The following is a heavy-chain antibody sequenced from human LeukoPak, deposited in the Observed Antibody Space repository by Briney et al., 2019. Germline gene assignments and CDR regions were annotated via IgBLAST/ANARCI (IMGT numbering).Heavy chain of an antibody. Sequence: GGSLRLSCAASGFTFSSYAMSWVRQAPGKGLEWVSVISGSGGSTYYADSVKGRFTISRDNSKNTLYLQMNSLRAEDTAVYYCAKSYGYPWGYFDYWGQGTLVTVSS. CDR3: AKSYGYPWGYFDY. J-gene: IGHJ4*02. V-gene: IGHV3-23*01. D-gene: IGHD5-18*01. CDR2: ISGSGGST. CDR1: GFTFSSYA.